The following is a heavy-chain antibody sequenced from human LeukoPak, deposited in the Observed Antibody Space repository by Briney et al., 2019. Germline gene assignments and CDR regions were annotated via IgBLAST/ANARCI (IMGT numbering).Heavy chain of an antibody. Sequence: GGSLRLSCAASGFTFNSYAMSWVRQAPGKGLEWVSAISGSGGSTYYVDSVKGRFTISRDNSKNTLYLQMNSLRAEDTAVYYCAKYYYGSGSYYRGAFDIWGQGTMVTVSS. D-gene: IGHD3-10*01. CDR1: GFTFNSYA. CDR2: ISGSGGST. V-gene: IGHV3-23*01. J-gene: IGHJ3*02. CDR3: AKYYYGSGSYYRGAFDI.